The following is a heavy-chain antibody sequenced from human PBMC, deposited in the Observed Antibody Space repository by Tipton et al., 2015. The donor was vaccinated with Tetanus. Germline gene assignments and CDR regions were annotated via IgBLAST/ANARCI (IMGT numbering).Heavy chain of an antibody. CDR2: IHYSGST. J-gene: IGHJ3*02. Sequence: TLSLTCTVSGGSDNTLYSWGWIRQPPGKGLEWIGIIHYSGSTYYNPSLKSPVTISADTSRSHFSLNRSSVTAADTAVYYCARKTGDTLGGRGAFDIWGQGTMLTVSS. CDR1: GGSDNTLYS. CDR3: ARKTGDTLGGRGAFDI. V-gene: IGHV4-39*01. D-gene: IGHD7-27*01.